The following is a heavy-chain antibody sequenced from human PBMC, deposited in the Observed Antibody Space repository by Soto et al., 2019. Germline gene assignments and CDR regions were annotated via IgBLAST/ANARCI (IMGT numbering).Heavy chain of an antibody. V-gene: IGHV4-30-4*01. CDR1: VYAINTDYY. CDR2: IYYTGGT. Sequence: SETLSLTCSFSVYAINTDYYCIWSRHPPGKCLEWIGHIYYTGGTFYSPSLKSRLALSVDTSKNQFSLRLSSVTAADTAVYYCARDTASKDYASPPHYPHLESWGQGDLAHVSS. CDR3: ARDTASKDYASPPHYPHLES. D-gene: IGHD3-22*01. J-gene: IGHJ5*02.